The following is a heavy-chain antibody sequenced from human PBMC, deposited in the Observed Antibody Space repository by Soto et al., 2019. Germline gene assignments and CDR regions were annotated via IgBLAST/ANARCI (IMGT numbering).Heavy chain of an antibody. CDR3: ARVFSGNKEWLDP. CDR2: IFDNDST. D-gene: IGHD3-10*01. CDR1: GASISAGNW. J-gene: IGHJ5*02. Sequence: QVQLQESGPGLVKPWGTLSLTCSVSGASISAGNWWTWVRQPPGMGLECIGEIFDNDSTNYNPSLKSRVTISIDQSQNQFPMKLTSVTAADAAVYYCARVFSGNKEWLDPWGQGTPVTVSS. V-gene: IGHV4-4*02.